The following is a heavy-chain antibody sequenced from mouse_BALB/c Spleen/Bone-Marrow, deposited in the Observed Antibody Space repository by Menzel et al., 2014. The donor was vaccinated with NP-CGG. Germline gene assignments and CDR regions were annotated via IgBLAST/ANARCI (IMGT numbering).Heavy chain of an antibody. Sequence: EVKLVESGPSLVKPSQTLSLTCSVTGDSIXSGYWNWIRKFPGNKLGYMGYISYSGSTYYSPSLKSRISITRDTSKNQYYLQLNSVTTEDTATYYCATYDGYYFDYWGQGTTLTVSS. V-gene: IGHV3-8*02. D-gene: IGHD2-3*01. CDR2: ISYSGST. CDR3: ATYDGYYFDY. J-gene: IGHJ2*01. CDR1: GDSIXSGY.